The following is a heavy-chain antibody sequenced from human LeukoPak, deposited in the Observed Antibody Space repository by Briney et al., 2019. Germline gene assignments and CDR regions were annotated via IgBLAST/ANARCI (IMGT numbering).Heavy chain of an antibody. CDR2: IYYTGST. J-gene: IGHJ4*02. V-gene: IGHV4-59*01. D-gene: IGHD6-13*01. CDR1: GGSISSYY. CDR3: ARESVAAAAFDY. Sequence: PETLSLTCTVSGGSISSYYWTWIRQPPGKGLEWIGYIYYTGSTSYSPSLKSRVTISADTSKNQFSLNLSSVTAADTAVYYCARESVAAAAFDYWGRGTLVTVSS.